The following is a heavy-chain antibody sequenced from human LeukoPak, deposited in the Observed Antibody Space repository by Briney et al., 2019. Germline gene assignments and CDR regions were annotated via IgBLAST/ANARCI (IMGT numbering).Heavy chain of an antibody. CDR2: IIPIFGTA. D-gene: IGHD3-16*01. CDR1: GGTFSSYA. J-gene: IGHJ6*03. Sequence: ASVKVSCKASGGTFSSYAISWVRQAPGQGLEWMGGIIPIFGTANYAQKFQGRVTITTDESTSTAYMELSSLRSEDTAVYYCAKGEFAGYYYYYYMDVWGKGTTVTVSS. V-gene: IGHV1-69*05. CDR3: AKGEFAGYYYYYYMDV.